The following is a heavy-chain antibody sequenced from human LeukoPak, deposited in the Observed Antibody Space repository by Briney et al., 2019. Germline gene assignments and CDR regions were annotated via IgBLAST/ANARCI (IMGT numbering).Heavy chain of an antibody. CDR1: GFTFSSYG. V-gene: IGHV3-23*01. CDR2: ISGSGGST. J-gene: IGHJ4*02. D-gene: IGHD6-19*01. CDR3: AKIPTSSGWSHFDY. Sequence: GSLRLSCAASGFTFSSYGMSWVRQAPGKGLDWVSAISGSGGSTYYADSVKGRFTISRDNSKNTLYLQMNSLRAEDTAVYYCAKIPTSSGWSHFDYWGQGTLVTVSS.